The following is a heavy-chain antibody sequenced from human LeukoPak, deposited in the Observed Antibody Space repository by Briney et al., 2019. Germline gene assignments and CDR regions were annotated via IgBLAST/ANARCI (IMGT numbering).Heavy chain of an antibody. J-gene: IGHJ4*02. V-gene: IGHV3-30*18. D-gene: IGHD6-19*01. CDR2: ISYDGSNK. CDR1: GFTFSSYG. CDR3: AKDSRRPYSSGWYGDYFDY. Sequence: PGGFLRLSCAASGFTFSSYGMHWVRQAPGKGLEWVAVISYDGSNKYYADSVKGRFTISRDNSKNTLYLQMNSLRAEDTAVYYCAKDSRRPYSSGWYGDYFDYWGQGTLVTVSS.